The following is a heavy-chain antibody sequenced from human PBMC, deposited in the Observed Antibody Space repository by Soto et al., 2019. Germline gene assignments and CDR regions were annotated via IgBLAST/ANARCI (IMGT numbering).Heavy chain of an antibody. V-gene: IGHV3-48*02. D-gene: IGHD4-17*01. CDR2: ISSSSSTI. CDR1: GFTFSSYS. CDR3: ARDPTADYGDNYYYYGMDV. J-gene: IGHJ6*02. Sequence: EVQLVESGGGLVQPGGSLRLSCAASGFTFSSYSMNWVHQAPGKGLEWVSYISSSSSTIYYADSVKGRFTISRDNAKNSLYLQMNSLRDEDTAVYYCARDPTADYGDNYYYYGMDVWGQGTTVTVSS.